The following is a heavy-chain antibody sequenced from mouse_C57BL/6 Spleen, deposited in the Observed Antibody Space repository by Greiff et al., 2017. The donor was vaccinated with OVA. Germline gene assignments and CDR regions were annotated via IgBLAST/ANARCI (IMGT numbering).Heavy chain of an antibody. CDR2: INPNNGGT. CDR3: ARGAGLLPYDYAMDY. J-gene: IGHJ4*01. D-gene: IGHD2-3*01. V-gene: IGHV1-26*01. Sequence: VQLQQSGPELVKPGASVKISCKASGYTFTDYYMNWVKQSHGKSLEWIGDINPNNGGTSYNQKFKGKATLTVDKSSSTAYMELRSLTSEDSAVYYCARGAGLLPYDYAMDYWGQGTSVTVSS. CDR1: GYTFTDYY.